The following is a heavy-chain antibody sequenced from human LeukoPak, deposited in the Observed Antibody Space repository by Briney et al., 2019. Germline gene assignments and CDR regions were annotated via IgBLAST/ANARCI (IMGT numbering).Heavy chain of an antibody. CDR2: IIPIFGTA. CDR3: ARGPENPGLNYYDSSGYYPRLDY. D-gene: IGHD3-22*01. V-gene: IGHV1-69*13. CDR1: GGTFSSYA. Sequence: GASVKVSCKASGGTFSSYAISWVRQAPGQGLEWMGGIIPIFGTANYAQKFQGRVTITADESTSTAYMELSSLRSEDTAVYYCARGPENPGLNYYDSSGYYPRLDYWGQGTLVTVSS. J-gene: IGHJ4*02.